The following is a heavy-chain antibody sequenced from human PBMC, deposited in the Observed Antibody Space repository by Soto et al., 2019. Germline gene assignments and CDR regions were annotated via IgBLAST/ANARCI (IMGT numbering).Heavy chain of an antibody. J-gene: IGHJ5*02. CDR1: GGSFSGYY. CDR2: INHSGST. V-gene: IGHV4-34*01. Sequence: SQTLSLTCAVYGGSFSGYYWSWIRQPPGKGLEWIGEINHSGSTNYNPSLKSRVTISVDTSKNQFSLKLSSVTAADTAVYYCARGYPIFGVVIIGINWFDPWGQGTLVTVSS. CDR3: ARGYPIFGVVIIGINWFDP. D-gene: IGHD3-3*01.